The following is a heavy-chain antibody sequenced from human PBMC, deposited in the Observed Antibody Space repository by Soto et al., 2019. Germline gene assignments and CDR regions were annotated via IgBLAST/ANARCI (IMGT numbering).Heavy chain of an antibody. D-gene: IGHD4-17*01. CDR3: ARHTVTIRAGFDY. CDR1: GGSISSSSYY. V-gene: IGHV4-61*05. J-gene: IGHJ4*02. Sequence: SETLSLTCTVSGGSISSSSYYWGWIRQPPGKELEWIGYTHYSGNTYYHPSLKSRVTISLDTSRNQFSLKLSSVTAADTAIYYCARHTVTIRAGFDYWGQGALVTSPQ. CDR2: THYSGNT.